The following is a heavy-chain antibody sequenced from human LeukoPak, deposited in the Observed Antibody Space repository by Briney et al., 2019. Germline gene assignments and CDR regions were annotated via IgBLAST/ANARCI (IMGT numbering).Heavy chain of an antibody. CDR1: GFSFSSYS. CDR2: ISSGGSYI. V-gene: IGHV3-21*01. D-gene: IGHD5-24*01. J-gene: IGHJ6*02. Sequence: GVSLRLSCAAYGFSFSSYSMNWVRQAPGKGLEWVSYISSGGSYIYYADSVKGRFTISRDSAKNSLYLQMNSLRAEDTAVYYCARDNYGDSYGMDVWGQGTTVTVSS. CDR3: ARDNYGDSYGMDV.